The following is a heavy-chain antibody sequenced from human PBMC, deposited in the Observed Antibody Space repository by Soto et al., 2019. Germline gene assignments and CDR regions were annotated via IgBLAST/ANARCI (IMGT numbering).Heavy chain of an antibody. CDR1: GGSISPYY. Sequence: SETLSLTCIVSGGSISPYYWSWIRQPPGKGLEWIGYISYSGTTNYNSSLKSRVTISLDTSKNQFSLNLSSVTAADTAVYYCARFPDIYCGYDLDNWGQGTLVTVSS. V-gene: IGHV4-59*01. CDR2: ISYSGTT. D-gene: IGHD5-12*01. CDR3: ARFPDIYCGYDLDN. J-gene: IGHJ4*02.